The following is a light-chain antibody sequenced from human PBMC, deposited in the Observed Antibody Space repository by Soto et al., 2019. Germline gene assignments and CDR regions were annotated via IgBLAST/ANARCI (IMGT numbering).Light chain of an antibody. CDR1: QSVSSIF. V-gene: IGKV3-20*01. Sequence: EIVLTQSPGTLSLSPGERATLSCRASQSVSSIFLAWYQHKPGQAPRLLIYGASTRATGIPDRFSGSGSGTDFILTISRLEPEDFAVYSCQQYGSSPRTFGHGTRVEIK. J-gene: IGKJ1*01. CDR3: QQYGSSPRT. CDR2: GAS.